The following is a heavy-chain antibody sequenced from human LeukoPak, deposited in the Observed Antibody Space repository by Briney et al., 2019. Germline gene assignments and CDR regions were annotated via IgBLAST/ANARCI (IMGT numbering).Heavy chain of an antibody. Sequence: SETLSLTCAVYGGSFSGYYWSWIRQPPGKGLEWIGEINHSGSTNYNPSLKSRVTISVDTSKNQFSLKLSSVTAADTAVYYCARHPFGVVTPYYYYYMDVWGKGTTVTVSS. J-gene: IGHJ6*03. CDR1: GGSFSGYY. D-gene: IGHD3-3*01. CDR2: INHSGST. CDR3: ARHPFGVVTPYYYYYMDV. V-gene: IGHV4-34*01.